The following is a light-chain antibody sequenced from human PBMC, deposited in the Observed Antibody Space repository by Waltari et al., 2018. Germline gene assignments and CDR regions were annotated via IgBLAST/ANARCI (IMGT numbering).Light chain of an antibody. J-gene: IGLJ3*02. Sequence: HSALTQPASVSGSPGQSITISCTGTSSAVGSYNLVSWYQHHPGKAPKLMIYEGTQRPSGVSDRFSGSKSGDTASLTISGLQAEDEADYYCCSYVRDITWVFGGGTKLTVL. V-gene: IGLV2-23*01. CDR3: CSYVRDITWV. CDR1: SSAVGSYNL. CDR2: EGT.